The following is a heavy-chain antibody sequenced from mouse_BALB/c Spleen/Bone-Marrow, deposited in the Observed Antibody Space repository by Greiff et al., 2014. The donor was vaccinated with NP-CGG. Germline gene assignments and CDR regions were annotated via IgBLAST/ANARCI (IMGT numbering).Heavy chain of an antibody. V-gene: IGHV1-54*01. CDR1: GYAFTNYL. CDR2: LNPGSGGS. D-gene: IGHD1-1*01. Sequence: QLQXSGAELVRPGTSVKVSCKASGYAFTNYLIEWLXQXPGQGLXXXGVLNPGSGGSHYNEKFKGKAALTADKSSSTAYMQLSSLTSDDSAVYFCARSTTVKDYFDYWGQGTTLTVSS. J-gene: IGHJ2*01. CDR3: ARSTTVKDYFDY.